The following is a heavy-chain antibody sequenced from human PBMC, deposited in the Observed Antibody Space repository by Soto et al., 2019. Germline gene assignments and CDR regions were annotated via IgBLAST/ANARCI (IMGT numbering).Heavy chain of an antibody. CDR3: ARFSTVTTFDY. CDR1: GGSISSYY. Sequence: PSETLSLTCTVSGGSISSYYWSWIRQPPGKGLEWIGYIYYSGSTNYNPSLKSRVTIPVDTSKNQFSLKLSSVTAADTAVYYCARFSTVTTFDYWGQGTLVTVSS. D-gene: IGHD4-17*01. V-gene: IGHV4-59*01. J-gene: IGHJ4*02. CDR2: IYYSGST.